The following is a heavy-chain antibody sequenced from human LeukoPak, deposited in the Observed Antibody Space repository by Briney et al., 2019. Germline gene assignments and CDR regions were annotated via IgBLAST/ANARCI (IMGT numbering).Heavy chain of an antibody. J-gene: IGHJ3*02. D-gene: IGHD5-18*01. V-gene: IGHV3-30*02. CDR3: ARVGGYSYLLDAFDI. CDR1: GFTFSSYG. CDR2: IRYDGSNK. Sequence: PGGSLRLSCAASGFTFSSYGMHWVRQAPGKGLEWVAFIRYDGSNKYYADSVKGRFTISRDNSKNTLYLQMNSLRAEDTAVYYCARVGGYSYLLDAFDIWGQGTMVTVSS.